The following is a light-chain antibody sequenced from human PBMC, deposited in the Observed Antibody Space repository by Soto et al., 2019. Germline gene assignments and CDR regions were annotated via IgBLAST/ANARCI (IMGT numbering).Light chain of an antibody. J-gene: IGKJ5*01. Sequence: DIQMTQSPSTLSASVGDRVTITCRASQSISSWLAWYQQKPGKAPKLLIYDASSLESGVPSRFSGSGSGTKFTLTISGLQPDDFATYYCQQFNSYPITFGQGTRLEIK. V-gene: IGKV1-5*01. CDR3: QQFNSYPIT. CDR1: QSISSW. CDR2: DAS.